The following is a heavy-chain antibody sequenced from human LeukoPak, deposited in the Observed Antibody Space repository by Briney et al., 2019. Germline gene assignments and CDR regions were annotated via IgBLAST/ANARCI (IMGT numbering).Heavy chain of an antibody. Sequence: ASVKASCKASGYTFTGYYMHWVRQAPGQGLEWMGWINPNSGGTSYAQKFQGWVTMTRDTSISTAYMELSRLRSDDTAVYYCAREAGYCSSTSCQNDAFDIWGQGTMVTVSS. V-gene: IGHV1-2*04. D-gene: IGHD2-2*01. CDR2: INPNSGGT. J-gene: IGHJ3*02. CDR1: GYTFTGYY. CDR3: AREAGYCSSTSCQNDAFDI.